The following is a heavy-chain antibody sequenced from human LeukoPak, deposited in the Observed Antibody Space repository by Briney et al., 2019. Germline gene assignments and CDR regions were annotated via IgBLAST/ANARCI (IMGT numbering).Heavy chain of an antibody. J-gene: IGHJ4*02. D-gene: IGHD5-12*01. CDR1: GGTFSSYA. V-gene: IGHV1-69*13. CDR3: ARGGNRGYSGYDAPPDY. CDR2: IIPIFGTA. Sequence: ASVKVSCKASGGTFSSYAISWVRQAPGQGLEWMGGIIPIFGTANYAQKFQGRVTITADESTSTAYMELSSLRSEDTAVYYCARGGNRGYSGYDAPPDYWGQGTLVTVSS.